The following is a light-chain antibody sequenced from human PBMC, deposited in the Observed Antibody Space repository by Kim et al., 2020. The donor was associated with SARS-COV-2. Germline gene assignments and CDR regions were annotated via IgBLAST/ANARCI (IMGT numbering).Light chain of an antibody. V-gene: IGKV4-1*01. CDR2: WAS. CDR1: QSVLYSSNNKNY. J-gene: IGKJ1*01. CDR3: QQYYSAPVT. Sequence: ATINCKSSQSVLYSSNNKNYLVWYQQKPGQTPKLLIYWASTRESGVPDRFSGSGSGTDFTRTISSLQAEDVAIYYCQQYYSAPVTFGQGTKVDIK.